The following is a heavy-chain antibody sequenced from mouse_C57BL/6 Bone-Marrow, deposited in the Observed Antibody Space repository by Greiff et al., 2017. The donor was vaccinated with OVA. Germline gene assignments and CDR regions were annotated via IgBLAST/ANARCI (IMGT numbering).Heavy chain of an antibody. V-gene: IGHV10-1*01. CDR2: IRSKSNNYAT. CDR3: VRGLRYFDY. CDR1: GFSFNTYA. J-gene: IGHJ2*01. D-gene: IGHD1-1*01. Sequence: DVKLVESGGGLVQPKGSLKLSCAASGFSFNTYAMNWVRQAPGKGLEWVARIRSKSNNYATYYADSVKDRFTISRDDSESMLYLQMNNLKTEDTAMYYCVRGLRYFDYWGQGTTLTVSS.